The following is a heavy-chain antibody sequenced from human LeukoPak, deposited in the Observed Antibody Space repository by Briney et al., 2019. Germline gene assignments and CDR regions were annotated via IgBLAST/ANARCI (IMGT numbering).Heavy chain of an antibody. V-gene: IGHV3-53*04. CDR1: GFIVSSND. Sequence: GGSLRLSCTLSGFIVSSNDMSWVRQAPGKGLEWVSGIHSGGTTYYADSAKGRFTISRQNSKNTLYLQMNSLTTEDTAVYFCARGGAYHYALDVWGQGTKVSVSS. CDR2: IHSGGTT. J-gene: IGHJ6*02. CDR3: ARGGAYHYALDV. D-gene: IGHD3-16*01.